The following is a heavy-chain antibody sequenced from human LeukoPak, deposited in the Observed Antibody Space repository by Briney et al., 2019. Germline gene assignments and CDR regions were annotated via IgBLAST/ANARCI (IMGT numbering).Heavy chain of an antibody. CDR1: GGSISSSSYY. CDR2: INHSGST. CDR3: ARVNIQLWIVRFDY. V-gene: IGHV4-39*07. J-gene: IGHJ4*02. Sequence: PSETLSLTCTVSGGSISSSSYYWSWIRQPPGKGLEWIGEINHSGSTNYNPSLKSRVTISVDTSKNQFSLKLSSVTAADTAVYYCARVNIQLWIVRFDYWGQGTLVTVSS. D-gene: IGHD5-18*01.